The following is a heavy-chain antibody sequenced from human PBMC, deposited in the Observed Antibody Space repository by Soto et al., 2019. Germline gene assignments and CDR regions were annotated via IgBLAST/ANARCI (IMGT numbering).Heavy chain of an antibody. V-gene: IGHV1-18*01. J-gene: IGHJ4*02. CDR1: GYTFTSYG. CDR2: ISAYNGNT. D-gene: IGHD3-10*01. CDR3: ARADRILWFGELSAYFDY. Sequence: ASVKVSCKASGYTFTSYGISWVRQAPGQGLEWMGWISAYNGNTNYAQKLQGRVTMTTDTSTSTAYMELRSLRSDDTAVYYCARADRILWFGELSAYFDYWGQGTLVTVSS.